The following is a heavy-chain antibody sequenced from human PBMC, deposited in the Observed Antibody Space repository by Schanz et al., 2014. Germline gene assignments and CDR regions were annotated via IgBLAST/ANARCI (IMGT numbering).Heavy chain of an antibody. V-gene: IGHV3-23*01. D-gene: IGHD6-13*01. CDR2: ISASGGST. J-gene: IGHJ4*02. CDR1: GFTFSCYA. Sequence: EGQLLESGGGLIQPGGSLRLSCAASGFTFSCYAMSWVRQAPGKGLEWVSTISASGGSTYYADSVKGRFTISRDNSKNILYLQMNSLRAEDTAVDFCARAHCNSGYGKGLDYWGQGALVTVSS. CDR3: ARAHCNSGYGKGLDY.